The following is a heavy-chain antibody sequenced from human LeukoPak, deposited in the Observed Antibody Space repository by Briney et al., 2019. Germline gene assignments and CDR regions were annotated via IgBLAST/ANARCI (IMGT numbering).Heavy chain of an antibody. D-gene: IGHD1-26*01. CDR2: IYYSGST. J-gene: IGHJ4*02. Sequence: SETLSLTCTVSGGSITSYYWSWIRQPPGKGLEWIGFIYYSGSTNYNPSLMSRVTISLDTSKNQLSLKLNSVTAADTAVYYCARGRYSGSPYYFDYWGQGTLVTVSS. V-gene: IGHV4-59*01. CDR3: ARGRYSGSPYYFDY. CDR1: GGSITSYY.